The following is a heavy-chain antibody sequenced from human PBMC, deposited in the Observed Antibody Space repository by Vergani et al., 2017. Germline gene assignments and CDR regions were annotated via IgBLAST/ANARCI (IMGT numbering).Heavy chain of an antibody. D-gene: IGHD6-13*01. CDR3: ARGQYSSSWYGY. CDR1: GFTFSSYE. V-gene: IGHV3-48*03. Sequence: EVQLVESGGGLVQPGGSLRLSCAASGFTFSSYEMNWVRQAPGKGLEWVSYISSSGSTIYYADSVKGRFTISRDNSKNTLYLQMNSLRAEDTAVYYCARGQYSSSWYGYWGQGTLVTVSS. J-gene: IGHJ4*02. CDR2: ISSSGSTI.